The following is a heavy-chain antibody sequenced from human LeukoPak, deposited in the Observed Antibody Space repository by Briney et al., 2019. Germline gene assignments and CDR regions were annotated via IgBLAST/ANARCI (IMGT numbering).Heavy chain of an antibody. CDR2: INAGNGNT. V-gene: IGHV1-3*01. CDR3: ARSYYYDSSGYFFDY. D-gene: IGHD3-22*01. CDR1: GYTFTSYA. Sequence: ASVKVSCKASGYTFTSYAMHWLRQAPGQRLGWMGWINAGNGNTKYSQKFQGRVTITRDTSASTAYMELSSLRSEDTAVYYCARSYYYDSSGYFFDYWGQGTLVTVSS. J-gene: IGHJ4*02.